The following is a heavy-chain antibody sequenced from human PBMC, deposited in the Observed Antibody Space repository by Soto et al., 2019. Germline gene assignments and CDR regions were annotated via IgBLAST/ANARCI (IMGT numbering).Heavy chain of an antibody. Sequence: PSHTLSLTCAISGNSVSSNSAAWNWIRQSPSRALEWLRSTYHGSKWYNADAVSVKSRITIIPDTSKIQCSLQLNSVTPEDTAVYYFARSIEGGSYSYNWLDPSGHGTLVAVSS. J-gene: IGHJ5*02. D-gene: IGHD1-26*01. CDR1: GNSVSSNSAA. CDR3: ARSIEGGSYSYNWLDP. CDR2: TYHGSKWYN. V-gene: IGHV6-1*01.